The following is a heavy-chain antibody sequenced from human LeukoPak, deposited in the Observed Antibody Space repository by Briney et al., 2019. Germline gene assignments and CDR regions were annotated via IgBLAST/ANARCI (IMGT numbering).Heavy chain of an antibody. CDR1: GGTFSSYA. V-gene: IGHV1-69*05. J-gene: IGHJ4*02. D-gene: IGHD3-10*01. CDR3: ARGSGERPDILSLDY. CDR2: IIPIFGTA. Sequence: ASVKVSCKASGGTFSSYAISWVRQAPGQGLEWMGGIIPIFGTANYAQKFQGRVTITTDESTSTAYMELSSLRSEDTAVYYRARGSGERPDILSLDYWGQGTLATVSS.